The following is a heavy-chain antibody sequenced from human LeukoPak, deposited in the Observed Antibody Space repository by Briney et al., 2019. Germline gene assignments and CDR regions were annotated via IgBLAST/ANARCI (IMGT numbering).Heavy chain of an antibody. D-gene: IGHD3-3*01. Sequence: ASVKVSCKASGYTFTSYYMHWVRQAPGQGLEWMGIINPSGGSTSYAQKFQGRVTMTTDTSTSTAYMELRSLRSDDTAVYYCARDDFWSGYLDYWGQGTLVTVSS. CDR2: INPSGGST. J-gene: IGHJ4*02. CDR3: ARDDFWSGYLDY. V-gene: IGHV1-46*01. CDR1: GYTFTSYY.